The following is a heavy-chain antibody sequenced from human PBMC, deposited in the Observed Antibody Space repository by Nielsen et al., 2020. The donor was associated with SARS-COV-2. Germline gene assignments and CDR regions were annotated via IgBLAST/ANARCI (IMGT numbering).Heavy chain of an antibody. CDR1: GFSVRTNY. Sequence: GESLKISCAASGFSVRTNYISWVRRAPGKGLEWVAAITPDGITTFYADSGKGRFTISRDNSKNTLFLQMNSLRAEDTAVYYCTKRGLCSSANCYHHFDSWGLGTLVTVSS. V-gene: IGHV3-23*01. D-gene: IGHD2-2*01. CDR2: ITPDGITT. CDR3: TKRGLCSSANCYHHFDS. J-gene: IGHJ4*02.